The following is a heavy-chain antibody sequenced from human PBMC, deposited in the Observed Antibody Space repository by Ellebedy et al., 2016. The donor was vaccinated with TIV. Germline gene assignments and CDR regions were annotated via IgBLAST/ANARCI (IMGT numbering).Heavy chain of an antibody. Sequence: PGGSLRLSCAASGFTFRDYYMSWVRQAPGKGLEWVSAISGRGGSTYYADSVKGRFTISRDNSKNTLYLQMNSLRAEDTAVYYCAKAPGLDYGDYFDYWGQGTLVTVSS. J-gene: IGHJ4*02. V-gene: IGHV3-23*01. CDR2: ISGRGGST. D-gene: IGHD4-17*01. CDR1: GFTFRDYY. CDR3: AKAPGLDYGDYFDY.